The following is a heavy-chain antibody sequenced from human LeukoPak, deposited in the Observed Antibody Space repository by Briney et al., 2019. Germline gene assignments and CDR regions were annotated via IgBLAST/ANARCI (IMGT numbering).Heavy chain of an antibody. J-gene: IGHJ6*03. Sequence: SSETLSLTCTVSGGSISNYYWSWIRQPPGKGLEWIGYIYYSGSTNYNPSLKSRVTISVDTSKNQFSLKLSAVTAADTAVYYCASVRRGFGESSKYYSYYYMDVWGNGTTVTISS. CDR1: GGSISNYY. V-gene: IGHV4-59*08. CDR3: ASVRRGFGESSKYYSYYYMDV. D-gene: IGHD3-10*01. CDR2: IYYSGST.